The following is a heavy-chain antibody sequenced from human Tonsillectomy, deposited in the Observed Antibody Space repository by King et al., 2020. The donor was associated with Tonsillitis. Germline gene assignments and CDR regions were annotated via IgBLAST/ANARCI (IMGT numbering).Heavy chain of an antibody. CDR2: ISGSGGST. Sequence: VQLVESGGGLVQPGGSLRLSCAASGFTFSSYAMSWVRQAPGKGLEWVSAISGSGGSTYYADSVKGRFTISRDNSKNKLYLQMNSLRAEDTAVYYCAKERQKFLGYCSGGSCYKGGFDYWGQGTLVTVSS. CDR1: GFTFSSYA. V-gene: IGHV3-23*04. J-gene: IGHJ4*02. D-gene: IGHD2-15*01. CDR3: AKERQKFLGYCSGGSCYKGGFDY.